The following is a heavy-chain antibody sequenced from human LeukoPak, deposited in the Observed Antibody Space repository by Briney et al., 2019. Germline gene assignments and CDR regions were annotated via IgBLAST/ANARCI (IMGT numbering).Heavy chain of an antibody. CDR3: ARSDVLPGDY. CDR2: ISGHNNNA. Sequence: ASVKVSCKASGYTFENYGIMWVRQAPGQGLEWMGWISGHNNNAKYAQKVQGRVTMTTDTSTGTAYLEMRDLTSDDTAVYYCARSDVLPGDYWGQGTLVTVSS. V-gene: IGHV1-18*01. J-gene: IGHJ4*02. D-gene: IGHD6-6*01. CDR1: GYTFENYG.